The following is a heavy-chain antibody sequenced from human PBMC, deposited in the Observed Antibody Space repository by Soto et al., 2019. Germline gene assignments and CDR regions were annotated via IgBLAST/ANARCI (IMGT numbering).Heavy chain of an antibody. J-gene: IGHJ4*02. V-gene: IGHV4-39*01. CDR2: IYHSGRT. CDR1: GESIRSSRYY. D-gene: IGHD2-21*02. CDR3: ARQRTTVVTQAYFDY. Sequence: SETLSLTCIVSGESIRSSRYYWVWILHSRGKGLEWIGSIYHSGRTYYNPSLKSRVSISIDTSKNQFSLKLSSVTAADTALYYCARQRTTVVTQAYFDYWGQGALVTGSS.